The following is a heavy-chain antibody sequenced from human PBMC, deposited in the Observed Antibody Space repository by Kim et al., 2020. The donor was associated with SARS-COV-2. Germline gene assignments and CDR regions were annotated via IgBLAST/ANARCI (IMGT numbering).Heavy chain of an antibody. V-gene: IGHV3-33*01. Sequence: GGSLRLSCAASGFTFSSYGMHWVRQAPGKGLEWVAVIWYDGSNKYYADSVKGRFTISRDNSKNTLYLQMNSLRAEDTAVYYCARAADYYDSSGYYLIWGQGTLVTVSS. CDR3: ARAADYYDSSGYYLI. CDR2: IWYDGSNK. CDR1: GFTFSSYG. J-gene: IGHJ4*02. D-gene: IGHD3-22*01.